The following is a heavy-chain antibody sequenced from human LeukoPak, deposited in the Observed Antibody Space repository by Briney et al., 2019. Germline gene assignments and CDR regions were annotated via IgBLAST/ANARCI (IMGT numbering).Heavy chain of an antibody. CDR3: ARASYDSSGRSDGAFDI. CDR2: IIPIFGTA. V-gene: IGHV1-69*05. J-gene: IGHJ3*02. Sequence: SVKVSFKASGGTFSSYVISWVRQAPGQGLEWMGRIIPIFGTANYAQKFQGRVTITKDESTSTAYMELSSLRSEDTAVYYCARASYDSSGRSDGAFDIWGQGTMVTVSS. D-gene: IGHD3-22*01. CDR1: GGTFSSYV.